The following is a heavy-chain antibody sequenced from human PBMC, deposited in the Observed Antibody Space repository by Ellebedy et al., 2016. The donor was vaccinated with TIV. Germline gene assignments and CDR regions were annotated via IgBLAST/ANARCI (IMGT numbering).Heavy chain of an antibody. CDR2: FDPEDGET. D-gene: IGHD3-3*01. Sequence: ASVKVSCXVSGYTLTELSMHWVRQAPGKGLEWMGGFDPEDGETIYAQKFQGRVTMTEDTSTDTAYMELSSLRSEDTAVYYCAIIYDFWSGYRDYWGQGTLVTVSS. J-gene: IGHJ4*02. CDR1: GYTLTELS. V-gene: IGHV1-24*01. CDR3: AIIYDFWSGYRDY.